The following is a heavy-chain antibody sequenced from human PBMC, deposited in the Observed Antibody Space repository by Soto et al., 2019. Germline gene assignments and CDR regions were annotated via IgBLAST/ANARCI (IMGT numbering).Heavy chain of an antibody. Sequence: QVQLVESGGGLVKPGGSLRLSCAASGFTFSDYYMSWIRQAPGKGLEWVSYISSSGSTIYYADSVKGRFTISRDHAKNSMYLQVDSLIAEDTAVYYCERMNTRAMMYNGFDPWGQGTLVTVSS. CDR2: ISSSGSTI. CDR3: ERMNTRAMMYNGFDP. V-gene: IGHV3-11*01. D-gene: IGHD2-15*01. CDR1: GFTFSDYY. J-gene: IGHJ5*02.